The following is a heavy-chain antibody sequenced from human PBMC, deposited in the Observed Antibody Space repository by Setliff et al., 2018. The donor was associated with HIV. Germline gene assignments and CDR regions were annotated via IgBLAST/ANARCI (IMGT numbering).Heavy chain of an antibody. CDR2: INSDGSGT. D-gene: IGHD2-2*01. J-gene: IGHJ4*02. CDR1: GFTFSSYW. V-gene: IGHV3-74*01. CDR3: AKERDWDIVVVPAAKGFDY. Sequence: LRLSCAASGFTFSSYWMHWVRQAPGKGLVWVSRINSDGSGTGYADSVKGRFTISRDNAKNTLYLQMNSLRAEDTAVYYCAKERDWDIVVVPAAKGFDYWGQGTLVTVSS.